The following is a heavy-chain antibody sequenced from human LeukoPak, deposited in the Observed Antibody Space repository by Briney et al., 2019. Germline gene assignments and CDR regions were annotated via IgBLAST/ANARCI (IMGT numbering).Heavy chain of an antibody. CDR2: ISSSSSYI. Sequence: GGSLRLSCAASGFTFSSYSMNWVRQAPGKGLEWVSSISSSSSYIYYADSVKGRFTISRDNAKNSLYLQMNSLRAEDTAVYYCARYSSGWYHVGFDYWGQGTLVTVSS. V-gene: IGHV3-21*01. J-gene: IGHJ4*02. CDR3: ARYSSGWYHVGFDY. D-gene: IGHD6-19*01. CDR1: GFTFSSYS.